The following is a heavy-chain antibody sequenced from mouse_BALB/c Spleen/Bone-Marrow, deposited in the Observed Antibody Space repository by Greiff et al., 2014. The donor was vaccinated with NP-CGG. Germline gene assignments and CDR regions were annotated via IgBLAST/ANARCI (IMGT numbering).Heavy chain of an antibody. J-gene: IGHJ2*01. V-gene: IGHV1-39*01. CDR3: AKLGRAGYYFDY. D-gene: IGHD4-1*01. Sequence: EVKLVESGPELEKPGASVKISCKTSGYSFTGYNMNWVKQTNGKSLEWIGNIDPYYGGTSYNQNFKGKATLTVDKSSTTAYMQLKSLTSEDSAVYYCAKLGRAGYYFDYWGQGTTLTVSS. CDR1: GYSFTGYN. CDR2: IDPYYGGT.